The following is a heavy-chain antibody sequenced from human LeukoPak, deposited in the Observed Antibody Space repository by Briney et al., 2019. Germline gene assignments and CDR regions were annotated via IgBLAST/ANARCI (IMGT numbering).Heavy chain of an antibody. D-gene: IGHD3-22*01. J-gene: IGHJ3*02. Sequence: SETLSLTCTVSGGSISSGGYYWSWIRQHPGKGLEWIGYMYYSGSTHYNPSLKSRVTISIDTSKNQFSLKLSSVTAADTAVYYCARVWIADYDNSGYSGAFDIWGQGTMVTVSS. CDR1: GGSISSGGYY. CDR3: ARVWIADYDNSGYSGAFDI. V-gene: IGHV4-31*03. CDR2: MYYSGST.